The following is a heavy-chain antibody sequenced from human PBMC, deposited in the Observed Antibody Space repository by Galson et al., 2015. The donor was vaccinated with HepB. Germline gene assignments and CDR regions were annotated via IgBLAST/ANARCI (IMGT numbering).Heavy chain of an antibody. Sequence: SLRLSCAASGFTLSSYSMNWVRQTPGKGLEWVSSISSSSSYIYYADSVKGRFTISRDNAKNSLYLQMNSLRAEDTAVYYCASYRVVIAATAYWYFDLWGRGTLVTVSS. J-gene: IGHJ2*01. CDR1: GFTLSSYS. D-gene: IGHD2-15*01. CDR2: ISSSSSYI. V-gene: IGHV3-21*01. CDR3: ASYRVVIAATAYWYFDL.